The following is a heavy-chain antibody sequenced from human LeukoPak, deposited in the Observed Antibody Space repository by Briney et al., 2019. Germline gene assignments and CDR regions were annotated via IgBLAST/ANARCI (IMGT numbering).Heavy chain of an antibody. CDR2: IYSGGTT. J-gene: IGHJ4*02. D-gene: IGHD6-13*01. Sequence: PGGSLRLSCAASGFTVCSNYMSWVRQAPGKGLEWVSVIYSGGTTYCADSVKGRFTLSRDNSKNTVYLQMNSLRAEDTAVYYCAKASRWYYFDCWGQGTLVTVSS. CDR1: GFTVCSNY. V-gene: IGHV3-53*01. CDR3: AKASRWYYFDC.